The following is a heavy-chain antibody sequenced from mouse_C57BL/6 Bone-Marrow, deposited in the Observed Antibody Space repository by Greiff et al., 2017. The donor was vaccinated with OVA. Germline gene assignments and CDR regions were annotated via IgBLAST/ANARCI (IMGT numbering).Heavy chain of an antibody. CDR3: ASEGITTAYWYFDV. Sequence: VKLVESGPGLVQPSQSLSITCTVSGFSLTSYGVHWVRQSPGKGLEWLGVIWSGGSTDYNAAFISRLSISKDNSKSQVFFKMNSLQADDTAIYYCASEGITTAYWYFDVWGTGTTVTVSS. V-gene: IGHV2-2*01. CDR1: GFSLTSYG. J-gene: IGHJ1*03. CDR2: IWSGGST. D-gene: IGHD1-2*01.